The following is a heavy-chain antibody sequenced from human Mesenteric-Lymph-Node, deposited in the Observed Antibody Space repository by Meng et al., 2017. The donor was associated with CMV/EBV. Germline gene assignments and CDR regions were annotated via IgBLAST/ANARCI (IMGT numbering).Heavy chain of an antibody. CDR3: ARSIAAAGRDIDY. D-gene: IGHD6-13*01. CDR1: GYTFTGYY. CDR2: INPNSGGT. J-gene: IGHJ4*02. V-gene: IGHV1-2*06. Sequence: KASGYTFTGYYMHWVRQAPGQGLEWMGRINPNSGGTNYAQKFQGRVTMTRDTSISTAYMELSRLRSDDTAGYYCARSIAAAGRDIDYWGQGTLVTVSS.